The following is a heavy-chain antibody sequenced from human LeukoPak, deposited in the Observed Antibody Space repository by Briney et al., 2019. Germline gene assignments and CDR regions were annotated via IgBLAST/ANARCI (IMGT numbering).Heavy chain of an antibody. V-gene: IGHV3-48*04. CDR1: GFTFSSYS. D-gene: IGHD1-14*01. Sequence: GGSLRLSFAASGFTFSSYSMNWVRQAPGKGLEWVSYISSSSSTIYYADSVKGRFTISRDNAKNSLYLQMNSLRAEDTAVYYCARGAVSLDYWGQGTLVTVSS. CDR3: ARGAVSLDY. CDR2: ISSSSSTI. J-gene: IGHJ4*02.